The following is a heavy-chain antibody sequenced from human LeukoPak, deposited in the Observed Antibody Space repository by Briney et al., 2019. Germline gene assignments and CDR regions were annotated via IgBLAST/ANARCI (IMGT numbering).Heavy chain of an antibody. Sequence: PGGSLRLSCAASGFTFSSYWMHWVRQAPGKGLVWVSRINSDGSTTNYADSEKGRFTISRDNAKNTLYLQMNSLRAEDTAMYYCARRSSGSPPFYFDYWGQGTLVTVSS. CDR2: INSDGSTT. CDR1: GFTFSSYW. J-gene: IGHJ4*02. CDR3: ARRSSGSPPFYFDY. D-gene: IGHD1-26*01. V-gene: IGHV3-74*01.